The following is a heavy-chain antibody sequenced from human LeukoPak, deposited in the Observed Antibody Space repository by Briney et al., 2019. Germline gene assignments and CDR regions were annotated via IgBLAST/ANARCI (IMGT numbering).Heavy chain of an antibody. V-gene: IGHV4-59*08. D-gene: IGHD3-10*01. Sequence: SETLSLTCTVSGGSISSYYWSWIRQPPGKGLEWIGYIYYSGSTNYNPSLKSRVTISVDTSKNQFSLKLSSVTAADTAVYYCARAGRSVRPVDYWGQGTLVTVSS. J-gene: IGHJ4*02. CDR3: ARAGRSVRPVDY. CDR2: IYYSGST. CDR1: GGSISSYY.